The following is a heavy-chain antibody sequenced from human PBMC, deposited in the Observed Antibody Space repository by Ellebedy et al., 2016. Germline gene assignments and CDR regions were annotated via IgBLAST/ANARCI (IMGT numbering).Heavy chain of an antibody. CDR3: VSRRSNSFDL. CDR1: RFIVNNNY. V-gene: IGHV3-53*01. D-gene: IGHD6-13*01. CDR2: TSNDDNT. Sequence: GGSLRLXXTVSRFIVNNNYMTWVRQAPGKGLEWVSPTSNDDNTYYADSVKGRFTISRGSSRNTLFLQMNSLRAEDTAVYYCVSRRSNSFDLWGQGTTVTVSS. J-gene: IGHJ3*01.